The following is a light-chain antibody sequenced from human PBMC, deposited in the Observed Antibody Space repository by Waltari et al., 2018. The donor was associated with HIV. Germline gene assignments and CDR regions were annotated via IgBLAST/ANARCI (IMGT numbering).Light chain of an antibody. J-gene: IGLJ1*01. CDR2: YDD. Sequence: QSVLTQPPSVSEAPRQRVPISCSGSSSNIGNNAVNWYQQVPGKAPKLLFYYDDILSSGFPDRFSGSNAGTAASLAIRGLQSEDEAEYYCAAWDDYLNGYVFGSGTKVTVL. V-gene: IGLV1-36*01. CDR1: SSNIGNNA. CDR3: AAWDDYLNGYV.